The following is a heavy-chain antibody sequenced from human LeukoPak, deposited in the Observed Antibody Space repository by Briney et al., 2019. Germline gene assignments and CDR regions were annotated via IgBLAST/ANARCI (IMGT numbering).Heavy chain of an antibody. CDR3: ASLVGATTGGYYFDY. D-gene: IGHD1-26*01. Sequence: GGSLRLSCAASGFTFSSYSLNWVRQAPGKGLEWVSSISSSSIYIYNADSVKGRFTISRDNAKNSLYLQMNSLRAEDTAVYYCASLVGATTGGYYFDYWGQGTLVTVSS. V-gene: IGHV3-21*01. CDR2: ISSSSIYI. J-gene: IGHJ4*02. CDR1: GFTFSSYS.